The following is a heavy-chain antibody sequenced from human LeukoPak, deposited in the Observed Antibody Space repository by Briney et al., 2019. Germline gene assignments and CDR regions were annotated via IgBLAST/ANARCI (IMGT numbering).Heavy chain of an antibody. V-gene: IGHV1-8*01. CDR1: GYTFTSYD. J-gene: IGHJ4*02. Sequence: ASVKVSCKASGYTFTSYDINWVRQAPGQGREWMGWMNPNSGNTGYAQKFQGRVTMTRNTSISTAYMELSSLRSEDTAVYYCARGGFRGYGFSRKYYFDYWGQGTLVTVSS. CDR2: MNPNSGNT. CDR3: ARGGFRGYGFSRKYYFDY. D-gene: IGHD5-12*01.